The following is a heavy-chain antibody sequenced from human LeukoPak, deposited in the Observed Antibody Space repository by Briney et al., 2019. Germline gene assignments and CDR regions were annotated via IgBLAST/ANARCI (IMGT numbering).Heavy chain of an antibody. Sequence: SETLSLTCTVSGGSISSSSYYWGWIRQPPGKGLEWIGSIYHSGSTYYNPSFKSRVTISVDTSKNQFSLRLSSVTAADTAVYYCASRITVAGNYFDYWGQGTLVTVSS. D-gene: IGHD6-19*01. V-gene: IGHV4-39*07. CDR2: IYHSGST. CDR1: GGSISSSSYY. CDR3: ASRITVAGNYFDY. J-gene: IGHJ4*02.